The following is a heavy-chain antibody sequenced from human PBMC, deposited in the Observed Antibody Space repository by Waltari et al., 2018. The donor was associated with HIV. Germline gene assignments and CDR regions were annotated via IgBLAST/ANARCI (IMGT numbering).Heavy chain of an antibody. CDR2: IKQDGSEK. CDR3: ARDPELWAFDY. CDR1: GFTFSSYW. Sequence: EVELVESGGGLVQPGGSLSLSCADSGFTFSSYWMSWVRQAPGKGLEWVANIKQDGSEKYYVDSVKGRFTISRDNAKNSLYLQMNSLRAEDTAVYYCARDPELWAFDYWGQGTLVTVSS. V-gene: IGHV3-7*01. J-gene: IGHJ4*02. D-gene: IGHD5-18*01.